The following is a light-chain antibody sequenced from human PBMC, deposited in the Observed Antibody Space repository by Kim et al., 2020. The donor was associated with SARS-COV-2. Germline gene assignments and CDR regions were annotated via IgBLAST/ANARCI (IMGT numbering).Light chain of an antibody. CDR2: DDV. Sequence: SYELTQPPSVSVSPGQTASVTCSGDDLGEKYVCWYQQKPGQSPILVIYDDVKRPSGIPERFSGSNSGNTATLTISGTQAMDEADYYCQTWVSSSVLFGTGTKVTVL. CDR3: QTWVSSSVL. J-gene: IGLJ1*01. CDR1: DLGEKY. V-gene: IGLV3-1*01.